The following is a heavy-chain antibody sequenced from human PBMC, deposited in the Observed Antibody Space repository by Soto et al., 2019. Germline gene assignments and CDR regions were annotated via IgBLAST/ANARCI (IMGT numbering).Heavy chain of an antibody. D-gene: IGHD3-10*01. CDR3: ARAYTSFGEVSIYFEY. CDR1: GGAIGGYY. Sequence: SETLSLTCSLSGGAIGGYYWSWIRQPPGKALEWIGYVSYSGSTDYHPSLKSRVSISIDTSKNQFSLKMISVTAADTAVYYCARAYTSFGEVSIYFEYWGQGTLVTVSS. CDR2: VSYSGST. J-gene: IGHJ4*02. V-gene: IGHV4-59*01.